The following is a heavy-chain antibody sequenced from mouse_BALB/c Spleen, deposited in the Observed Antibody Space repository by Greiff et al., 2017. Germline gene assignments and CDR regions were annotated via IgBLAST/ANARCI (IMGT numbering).Heavy chain of an antibody. D-gene: IGHD1-1*01. Sequence: EVQLVESGGGLVKPGGSLKLSCAASGFTFSSYAMSWVRQTPEKRLEWVASISSGGSTSYPDSVKGRFTISRDNARNILYLQMSSLRSEDTAMYYCARGKIDYGSSYQYYYAMDYWGQGTSVTVSS. CDR1: GFTFSSYA. V-gene: IGHV5-6-5*01. J-gene: IGHJ4*01. CDR2: ISSGGST. CDR3: ARGKIDYGSSYQYYYAMDY.